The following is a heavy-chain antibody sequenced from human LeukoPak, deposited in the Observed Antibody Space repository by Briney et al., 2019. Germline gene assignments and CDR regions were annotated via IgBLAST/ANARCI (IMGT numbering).Heavy chain of an antibody. CDR2: IYTTGST. CDR1: GNSIANTFYY. V-gene: IGHV4-61*02. CDR3: ARRQDGHDY. Sequence: SENVSLTCTVSGNSIANTFYYWSWLRQPAGKGLEWIGRIYTTGSTDYNPSLKSRVTISLDTSRNQFSLKLSSVTAADTAVYYCARRQDGHDYWGQGTLVTVSS. J-gene: IGHJ4*02.